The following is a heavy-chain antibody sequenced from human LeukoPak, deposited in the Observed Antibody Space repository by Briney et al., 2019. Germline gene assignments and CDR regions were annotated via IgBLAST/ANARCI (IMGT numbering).Heavy chain of an antibody. CDR1: GLTVSGNY. Sequence: PGGSLRLSCAASGLTVSGNYMSWVRQAPGKGLEWVSAVSGSGGSTYYADSVKGRFTISRDNSENTLYLQMNSLRAEDTAVYYCAKAQIGPSSYYFDYWGQGTLVTVSS. V-gene: IGHV3-23*01. CDR2: VSGSGGST. CDR3: AKAQIGPSSYYFDY. J-gene: IGHJ4*02.